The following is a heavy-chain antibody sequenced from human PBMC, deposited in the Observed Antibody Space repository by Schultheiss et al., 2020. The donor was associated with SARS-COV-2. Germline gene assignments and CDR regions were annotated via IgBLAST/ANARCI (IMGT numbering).Heavy chain of an antibody. Sequence: ASVKVSCKASGYTFTSYDINWVRQATGQGLEWMGWMNPNSGNTGYAQKFQGRVTITADKSTSTAYMELSSLRSEDTAVYYCARRRDIRRYGSNYYYYGMDVWGQGTTVTVSS. J-gene: IGHJ6*02. CDR2: MNPNSGNT. CDR3: ARRRDIRRYGSNYYYYGMDV. V-gene: IGHV1-8*01. CDR1: GYTFTSYD. D-gene: IGHD5-12*01.